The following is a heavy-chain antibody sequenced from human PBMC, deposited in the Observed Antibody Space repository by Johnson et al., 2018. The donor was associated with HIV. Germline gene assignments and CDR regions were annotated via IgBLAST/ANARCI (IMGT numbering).Heavy chain of an antibody. CDR3: ARDKGGIVGYDAFEI. V-gene: IGHV3-30-3*01. Sequence: VQLVESGGGVVQPGRSLRLSCAASGFTFSSYAMHWVRQAPGKGLEWVAVISYEGSNKYYDDSVRGRFPISRENSKNTLYLQMNSLRAEDTAVYYCARDKGGIVGYDAFEIWGQGTMVTVSS. CDR1: GFTFSSYA. J-gene: IGHJ3*02. D-gene: IGHD1-26*01. CDR2: ISYEGSNK.